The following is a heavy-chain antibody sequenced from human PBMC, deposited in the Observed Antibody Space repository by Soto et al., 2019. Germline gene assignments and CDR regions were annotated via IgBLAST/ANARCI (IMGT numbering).Heavy chain of an antibody. Sequence: SETLSLTCTVAGASMSGKYWTWVRQPPGKGLEWIGNMFYSGTTNYNPSLRSRVTMSLDTSVNQFSLRLSSVTAADTAVYYCARPNMWYGKILQWGRGTLVTVSS. CDR1: GASMSGKY. CDR2: MFYSGTT. J-gene: IGHJ1*01. V-gene: IGHV4-59*01. CDR3: ARPNMWYGKILQ. D-gene: IGHD2-15*01.